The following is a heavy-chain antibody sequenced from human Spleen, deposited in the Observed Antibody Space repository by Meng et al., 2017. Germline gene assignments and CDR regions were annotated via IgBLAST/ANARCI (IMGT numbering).Heavy chain of an antibody. CDR3: ARATAAAAKGRWFDP. V-gene: IGHV4-34*01. D-gene: IGHD6-13*01. CDR1: GGSFSGYY. J-gene: IGHJ5*02. Sequence: QGQLRQWGAGRLKPSETLSLTFAVYGGSFSGYYWSWIRQPPGKGLEWIGEINHSGSTNYNPSLKSRVTISVDTSKNQFSLKLSSVTVADTAVYYCARATAAAAKGRWFDPWGQGTLVTVSS. CDR2: INHSGST.